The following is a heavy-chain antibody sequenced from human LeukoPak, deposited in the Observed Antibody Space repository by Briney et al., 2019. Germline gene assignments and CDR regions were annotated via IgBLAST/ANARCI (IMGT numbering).Heavy chain of an antibody. CDR1: GYTLSNYD. Sequence: ASVKVSCKASGYTLSNYDISWVRQAPGQGLEWMGWISVYNGNTNYAQKFQGRVTMTTDTSTSTAYMELRSLRSDDTAMYYCARFFGYYYMDVWGKGTTVTISS. CDR2: ISVYNGNT. D-gene: IGHD3-10*01. J-gene: IGHJ6*03. CDR3: ARFFGYYYMDV. V-gene: IGHV1-18*01.